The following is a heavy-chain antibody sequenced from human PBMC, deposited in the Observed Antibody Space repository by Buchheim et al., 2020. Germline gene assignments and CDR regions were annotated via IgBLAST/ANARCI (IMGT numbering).Heavy chain of an antibody. D-gene: IGHD6-19*01. J-gene: IGHJ4*02. CDR2: IWYDGSEK. CDR1: GFAFNTHA. Sequence: QVQLVESGGGVVQPGESLRLSCAASGFAFNTHAMHWVRQAPGKGLEWVAFIWYDGSEKHYIDSVKGRFSISRDNSKNKRYLEMNSLRGEDTAVYYCARDPPNSGWALDYWGQGTL. CDR3: ARDPPNSGWALDY. V-gene: IGHV3-33*01.